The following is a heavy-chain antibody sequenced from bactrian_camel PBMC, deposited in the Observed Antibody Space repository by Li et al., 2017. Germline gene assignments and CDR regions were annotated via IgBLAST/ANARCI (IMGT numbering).Heavy chain of an antibody. CDR2: IFTGSGRD. CDR1: PGTAF. J-gene: IGHJ4*01. D-gene: IGHD5*01. Sequence: VQLVESGGGSAQVGGSLRLSCTTFPGTAFKAWFRLIPGKEREGVAAIFTGSGRDYYAASVTGRFTISQDNTKTTVYLQMDNLQPEDTAIYYCAANTIFRGAHRVPWSEDVAYWGQGTQVTVS. V-gene: IGHV3S54*01. CDR3: AANTIFRGAHRVPWSEDVAY.